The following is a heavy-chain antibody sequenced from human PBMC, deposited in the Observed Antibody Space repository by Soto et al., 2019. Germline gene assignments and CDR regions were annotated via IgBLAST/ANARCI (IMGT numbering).Heavy chain of an antibody. V-gene: IGHV1-3*05. J-gene: IGHJ4*02. D-gene: IGHD3-22*01. CDR2: INAGNGNT. Sequence: QVQLVQSGAEEKKPGASVKVSCKASGYTFTSYAMHWVRQAPGQRLEWMGWINAGNGNTKYSQKFQGRVTITRDTSASTAYMELSSMRSEDTAVYYCASKLDYYDSSGYYGWGQGTLVTVSS. CDR1: GYTFTSYA. CDR3: ASKLDYYDSSGYYG.